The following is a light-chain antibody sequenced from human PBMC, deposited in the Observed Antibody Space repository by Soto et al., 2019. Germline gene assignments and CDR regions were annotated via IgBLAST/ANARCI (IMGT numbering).Light chain of an antibody. Sequence: DIQMTQSPTSLSASVGDRVTITCRASQDISNCVAWYQQKPGKAPKLLIYAASTLQSGVPSRFSGSGSGTDFTLTINSLQPEDVATYYCQQYNSFPVFGHGTKVEIK. CDR3: QQYNSFPV. J-gene: IGKJ1*01. CDR2: AAS. CDR1: QDISNC. V-gene: IGKV1-27*01.